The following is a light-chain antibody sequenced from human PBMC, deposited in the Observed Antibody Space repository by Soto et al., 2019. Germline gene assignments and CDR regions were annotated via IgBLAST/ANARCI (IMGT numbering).Light chain of an antibody. CDR1: SSNIGSNY. V-gene: IGLV1-47*01. CDR2: RNN. CDR3: AAWDDSLSGRV. J-gene: IGLJ1*01. Sequence: QSVLTQPPSASGTPGQRVTISCSGSSSNIGSNYVYWYQQLPGTAPKLLIYRNNQRPSGVPDRLSGSKSGTSASLAISGLRSEDEADYYCAAWDDSLSGRVFGTGTKLTVL.